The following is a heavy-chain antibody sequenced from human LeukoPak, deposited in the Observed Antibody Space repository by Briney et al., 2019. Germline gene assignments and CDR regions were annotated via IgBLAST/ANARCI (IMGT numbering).Heavy chain of an antibody. Sequence: GGSLRLSCAASGFTFDDYGMSWVRQAPGKGLEWVSGINWNGGSTGYADSVKGRFTISRDNAKNPLYLQMNSLRAEDTALYHCARDSPYGSGSYNDYWGQGTLVTVSS. CDR1: GFTFDDYG. V-gene: IGHV3-20*01. D-gene: IGHD3-10*01. CDR3: ARDSPYGSGSYNDY. J-gene: IGHJ4*02. CDR2: INWNGGST.